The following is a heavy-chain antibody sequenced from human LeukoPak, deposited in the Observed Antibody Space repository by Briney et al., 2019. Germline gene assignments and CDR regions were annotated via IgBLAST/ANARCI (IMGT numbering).Heavy chain of an antibody. D-gene: IGHD1-1*01. Sequence: ASVKVSCKASGYTFTGYYMHWVRQAPGQGLEWMGWINPNSGGTNYAQKFQGRVTMTRDTSISTAYMELSRLRSDDTAVYYCATDRLEIYALHIWGQGTAVTVSS. CDR1: GYTFTGYY. CDR3: ATDRLEIYALHI. CDR2: INPNSGGT. J-gene: IGHJ3*02. V-gene: IGHV1-2*02.